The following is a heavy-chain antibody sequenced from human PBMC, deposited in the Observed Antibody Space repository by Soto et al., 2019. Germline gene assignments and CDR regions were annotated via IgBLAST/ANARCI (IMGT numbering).Heavy chain of an antibody. Sequence: QVQLQESGPGLVKPSETLSLTCTVSGGSVSSGSYYWSWIRQPPGKGLEWIGYIYYSGSTNYNPSLKSRVAVSVDTSKNQFSRKLSSVTAADTAVYYCARGVEGSGTFDYWGQGTLVTFSS. V-gene: IGHV4-61*01. D-gene: IGHD6-13*01. J-gene: IGHJ4*02. CDR2: IYYSGST. CDR3: ARGVEGSGTFDY. CDR1: GGSVSSGSYY.